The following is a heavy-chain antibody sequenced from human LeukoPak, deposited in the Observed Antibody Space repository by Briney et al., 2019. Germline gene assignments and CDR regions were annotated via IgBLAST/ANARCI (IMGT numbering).Heavy chain of an antibody. Sequence: PSETLSLTCTVSGGSISSGVYCWSWIRQRPGEGLQWIGYICSSGSAYYNASLKSRVSMSTDTSNNQFSLKLNSVTAADTAVYYCARGLEVRASYYFDYWGQGTLVTVSS. D-gene: IGHD3-10*01. CDR1: GGSISSGVYC. J-gene: IGHJ4*02. V-gene: IGHV4-31*03. CDR3: ARGLEVRASYYFDY. CDR2: ICSSGSA.